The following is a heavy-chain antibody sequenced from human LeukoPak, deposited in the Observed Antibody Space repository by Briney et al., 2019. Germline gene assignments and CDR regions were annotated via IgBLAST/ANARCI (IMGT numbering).Heavy chain of an antibody. CDR3: ARDGTAAGLYFNL. J-gene: IGHJ4*01. Sequence: GGSLRLSCAVSGFTFSNYWMNWVRQAPGKGLEWVASIGQDGGEKSYVDSVKGRFTISRDNTKNSLYLQMSSLRAEDTAMYYCARDGTAAGLYFNLWGQGTLVTVSS. D-gene: IGHD6-13*01. V-gene: IGHV3-7*01. CDR1: GFTFSNYW. CDR2: IGQDGGEK.